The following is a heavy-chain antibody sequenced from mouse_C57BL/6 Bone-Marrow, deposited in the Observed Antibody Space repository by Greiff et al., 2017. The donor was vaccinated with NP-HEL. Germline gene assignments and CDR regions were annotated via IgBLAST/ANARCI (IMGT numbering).Heavy chain of an antibody. Sequence: VQVVESGAELARPGASVKMSCKASGYTFTSYTMHWVKQRPGQGLEWIGYINPSSGYTKYNQKFKDKATLTADKSSSTAYMQLSSLTSEDSAVYYCANPPYSNPSLAYWGQGTSVTVSS. CDR2: INPSSGYT. V-gene: IGHV1-4*01. D-gene: IGHD2-5*01. CDR3: ANPPYSNPSLAY. J-gene: IGHJ4*01. CDR1: GYTFTSYT.